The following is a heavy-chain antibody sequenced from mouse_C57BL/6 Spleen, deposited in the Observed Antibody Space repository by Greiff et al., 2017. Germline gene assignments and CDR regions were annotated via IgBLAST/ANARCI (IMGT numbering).Heavy chain of an antibody. CDR3: AYDYDVGFAY. CDR2: INPGSGGT. J-gene: IGHJ3*01. CDR1: GYAFTNYL. V-gene: IGHV1-54*01. D-gene: IGHD2-4*01. Sequence: QVQLQQSGAELVRPGTSVKVSCKASGYAFTNYLIEWVKQRPGQGLEWIGVINPGSGGTNYNEKFKGKATLTADKSSSTAYMQLSSLTSEDSAVYFCAYDYDVGFAYWGQGTLVTVSA.